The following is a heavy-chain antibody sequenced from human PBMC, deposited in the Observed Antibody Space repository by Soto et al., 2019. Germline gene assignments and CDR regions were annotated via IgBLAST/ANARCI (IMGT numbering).Heavy chain of an antibody. V-gene: IGHV6-1*01. J-gene: IGHJ6*03. Sequence: QVPLQQSGPGLVRPSQTLSLTCAISGDSVSSNSAAWNWIRQSPSRGLEWLGRTYYRSRWYNDYAVSVKCPITVNPDTTKNPFSLHLNSVTPEDTTGYYCAETTSLKWYYMDAWDKATTVTVSS. D-gene: IGHD1-7*01. CDR1: GDSVSSNSAA. CDR3: AETTSLKWYYMDA. CDR2: TYYRSRWYN.